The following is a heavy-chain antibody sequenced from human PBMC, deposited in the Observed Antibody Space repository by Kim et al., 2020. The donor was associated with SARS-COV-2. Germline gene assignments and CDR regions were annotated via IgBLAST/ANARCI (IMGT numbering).Heavy chain of an antibody. V-gene: IGHV3-72*01. CDR2: TRSQANSFTT. CDR1: GFTSRDHV. D-gene: IGHD1-26*01. J-gene: IGHJ2*01. Sequence: GGSLRLSCSASGFTSRDHVLDWVRQPPGKGLEWLGRTRSQANSFTTEYAPSLKGRFSISRDDSKNSFFFQMNGLTTDATSVYYCARRGVGPEDRYLDLGGSGTVVTVSS. CDR3: ARRGVGPEDRYLDL.